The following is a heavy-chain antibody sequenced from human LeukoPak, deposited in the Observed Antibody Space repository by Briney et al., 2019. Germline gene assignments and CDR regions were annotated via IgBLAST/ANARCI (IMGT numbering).Heavy chain of an antibody. D-gene: IGHD4-17*01. V-gene: IGHV1-69*06. CDR3: ARELTTVTTSHFDY. CDR2: IIPLFGTA. CDR1: GGTFISYA. J-gene: IGHJ4*02. Sequence: ASVKVSCKASGGTFISYAISWVRQAPGQGLEWMGGIIPLFGTANYAQNFQGRITITADTSTSTAYMELSSLRSEDTAVYYCARELTTVTTSHFDYWGQGTLVTVSS.